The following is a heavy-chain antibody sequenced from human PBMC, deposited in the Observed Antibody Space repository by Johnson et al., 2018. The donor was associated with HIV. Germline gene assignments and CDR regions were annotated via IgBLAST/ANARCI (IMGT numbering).Heavy chain of an antibody. CDR1: GFTFDDYA. CDR2: ISWNSGSI. J-gene: IGHJ3*02. V-gene: IGHV3-9*01. Sequence: VQLVESGGGLVQPGRSLRLSCAASGFTFDDYAMHWVRQAPGKGLEWVSGISWNSGSIGYADSVKGRFTISRDNAKNSLFLQMNSLRVEDTAVYYCARVNIAFDIWGQGRLVTVSS. CDR3: ARVNIAFDI.